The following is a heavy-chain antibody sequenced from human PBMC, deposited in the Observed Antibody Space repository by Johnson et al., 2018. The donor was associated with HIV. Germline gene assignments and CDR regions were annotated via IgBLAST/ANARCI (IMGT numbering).Heavy chain of an antibody. CDR3: ARVSSMIVVLITAGGFDI. CDR1: GFTFSSYA. D-gene: IGHD3-22*01. CDR2: ISYDGSNN. J-gene: IGHJ3*02. Sequence: QVQLVESGGGVVQPGRSMRLSCAASGFTFSSYAMHWVRQAPGTGLEWVAVISYDGSNNYYADSVQGRFTISRDNSKNTLYLQMNSLRAEDPAVYYCARVSSMIVVLITAGGFDIWGQGTMVTVSS. V-gene: IGHV3-30-3*01.